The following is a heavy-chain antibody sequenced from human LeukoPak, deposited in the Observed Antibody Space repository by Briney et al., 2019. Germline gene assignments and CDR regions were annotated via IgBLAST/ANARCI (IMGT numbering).Heavy chain of an antibody. CDR1: GYTFTSYY. CDR3: AREESDGYFDY. Sequence: ASVKVSCKASGYTFTSYYMHWVRRAPGQGLEWMGVSNPSGVGTNYAQKFQGRVTMTRDTSTTTVYMEVSSLRSEDTVVYYSAREESDGYFDYWGQGTLVTVSS. D-gene: IGHD2-8*01. V-gene: IGHV1-46*01. CDR2: SNPSGVGT. J-gene: IGHJ4*02.